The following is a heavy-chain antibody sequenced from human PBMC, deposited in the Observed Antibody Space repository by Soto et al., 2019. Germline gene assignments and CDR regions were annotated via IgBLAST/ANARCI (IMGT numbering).Heavy chain of an antibody. CDR2: ISSSSSTI. Sequence: GGSLRLSCAASGFTFSSYSMNWVRQAPGKGLEWVSYISSSSSTIYYADSVKGRFTISRDNAKNSLYLQMNSLRAEDTAVYYCARKYYDFWSGYSHTLNWFDPWGQGTLVTVSS. V-gene: IGHV3-48*01. J-gene: IGHJ5*02. CDR3: ARKYYDFWSGYSHTLNWFDP. CDR1: GFTFSSYS. D-gene: IGHD3-3*01.